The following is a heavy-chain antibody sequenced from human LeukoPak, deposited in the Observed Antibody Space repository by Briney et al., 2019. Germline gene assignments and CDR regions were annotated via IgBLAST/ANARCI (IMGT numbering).Heavy chain of an antibody. V-gene: IGHV3-9*01. CDR2: ITWNSGTL. J-gene: IGHJ4*02. CDR1: GFTFDDFA. D-gene: IGHD6-13*01. Sequence: GGSLRLSCAASGFTFDDFAMHWVRHAPGGGLEWVSGITWNSGTLGYADSVKGRFTISRDNAKNSLYLQMNSLRPEDTALYYCAKFRHGAAAGAFFDYWGQGTLVTVSS. CDR3: AKFRHGAAAGAFFDY.